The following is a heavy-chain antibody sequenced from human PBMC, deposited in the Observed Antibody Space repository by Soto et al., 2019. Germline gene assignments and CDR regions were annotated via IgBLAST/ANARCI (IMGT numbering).Heavy chain of an antibody. V-gene: IGHV3-48*01. CDR1: GFTFSSYS. J-gene: IGHJ5*02. CDR2: ISSSSSTI. Sequence: EVQLVESGGGLVQPGGSLRLSCAASGFTFSSYSMNWVRQAPGKGLEWVSYISSSSSTIYYADSVKGRFTISRDNAKNSLYLQMNSLRAEDTAVYYCARDATGGVGWFDPWGQGTLVTVSS. CDR3: ARDATGGVGWFDP. D-gene: IGHD2-8*02.